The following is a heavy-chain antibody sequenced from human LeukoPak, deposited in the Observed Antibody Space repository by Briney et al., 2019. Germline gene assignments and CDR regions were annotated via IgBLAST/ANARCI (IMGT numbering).Heavy chain of an antibody. CDR3: ARDTGEYYDFWSGYWEVYYFDY. CDR2: ISAYNGNT. J-gene: IGHJ4*02. V-gene: IGHV1-18*01. CDR1: GYTFTSYG. D-gene: IGHD3-3*01. Sequence: ASVKVSCKASGYTFTSYGISWVRQAPGQGLEWMGWISAYNGNTNYAQKLQGRVTMTTDTSTSTAYMELRSQRSDDTAVYYCARDTGEYYDFWSGYWEVYYFDYWGQGTLVTVSS.